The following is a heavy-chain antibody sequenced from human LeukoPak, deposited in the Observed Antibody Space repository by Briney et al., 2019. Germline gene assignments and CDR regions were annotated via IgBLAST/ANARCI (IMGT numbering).Heavy chain of an antibody. D-gene: IGHD3-3*01. CDR3: ARHTPGGDPLRFLSP. CDR2: IYYSGST. J-gene: IGHJ4*02. Sequence: SETLSLTCSVSGVSISSDYWSWIRQPPGKGLGWIGYIYYSGSTNYNPSLKSRVTISVDTSKNQFSLKLTSVTAADTAVYYCARHTPGGDPLRFLSPWGQGTLVTVSS. CDR1: GVSISSDY. V-gene: IGHV4-59*08.